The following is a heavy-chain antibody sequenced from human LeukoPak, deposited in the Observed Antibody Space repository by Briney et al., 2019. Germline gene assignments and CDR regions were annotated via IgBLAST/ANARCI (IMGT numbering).Heavy chain of an antibody. Sequence: SETLSLTCAVYGGSFSGYYWSWIRQPPGKGLEWIGEINHSGSTNYNPSLKSRVTISVDTSKNQFSLKLSSVTAADTAVYYCARRRGGSSHYNMDVWGKGTTVTISS. V-gene: IGHV4-34*01. CDR1: GGSFSGYY. CDR3: ARRRGGSSHYNMDV. D-gene: IGHD6-13*01. J-gene: IGHJ6*03. CDR2: INHSGST.